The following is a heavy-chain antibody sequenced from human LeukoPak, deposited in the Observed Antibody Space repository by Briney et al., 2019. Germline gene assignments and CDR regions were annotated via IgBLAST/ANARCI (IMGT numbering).Heavy chain of an antibody. V-gene: IGHV3-23*01. Sequence: GGSLRLSCAASGFTFSNYAISWVRQAPGKGLEWVSTVTVSGYTTSYADSVKGRFTVSRDDFKNTMYLQMSSLRAEDTAVYYCARRKKYQLPAFDCWGQGTPVTVSS. CDR2: VTVSGYTT. CDR1: GFTFSNYA. J-gene: IGHJ4*02. CDR3: ARRKKYQLPAFDC. D-gene: IGHD2-2*01.